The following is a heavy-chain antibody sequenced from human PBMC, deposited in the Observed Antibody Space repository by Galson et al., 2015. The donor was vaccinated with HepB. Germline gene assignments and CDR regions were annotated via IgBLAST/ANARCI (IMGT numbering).Heavy chain of an antibody. D-gene: IGHD3-10*01. J-gene: IGHJ4*02. CDR1: GYIFNSYG. Sequence: SVKVSCKASGYIFNSYGISWVRQAPGQGLEWMGWISTYNGNTNYAQNLKGRVTMTTDTSTSTTYMEMRSLTSDDTAIYYCARDRGSLPFDYWGQGTLVTVSS. CDR2: ISTYNGNT. CDR3: ARDRGSLPFDY. V-gene: IGHV1-18*01.